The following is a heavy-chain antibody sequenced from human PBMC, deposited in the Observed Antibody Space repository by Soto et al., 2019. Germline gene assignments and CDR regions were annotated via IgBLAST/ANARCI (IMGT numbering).Heavy chain of an antibody. D-gene: IGHD2-15*01. Sequence: QVQLVESGGGVVQPGRSLRLSCSASGFIFSTRVMHWIRQAPGKGLEWVTGISIEGNNKHYADSVKGRFTVSRDNSKNTVYVQMDTLSVEDTAVYYCATEDHGSGRAGTFYHWGQGTLVTVS. J-gene: IGHJ1*01. CDR3: ATEDHGSGRAGTFYH. CDR1: GFIFSTRV. CDR2: ISIEGNNK. V-gene: IGHV3-30-3*01.